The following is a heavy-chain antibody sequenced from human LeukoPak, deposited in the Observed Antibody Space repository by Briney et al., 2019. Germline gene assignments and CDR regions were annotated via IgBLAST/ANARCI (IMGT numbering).Heavy chain of an antibody. Sequence: PGGSLRLSCAASGFTFSSYSMNWVRQAPGKGLEWVSSISSSSGYIYYADSVKGRFTISRDNAKNSLYLQMNSLRAEDTAVYYCARVGSYTRNGLDYWGQGTLVTVSS. CDR2: ISSSSGYI. D-gene: IGHD1-26*01. J-gene: IGHJ4*02. CDR1: GFTFSSYS. V-gene: IGHV3-21*01. CDR3: ARVGSYTRNGLDY.